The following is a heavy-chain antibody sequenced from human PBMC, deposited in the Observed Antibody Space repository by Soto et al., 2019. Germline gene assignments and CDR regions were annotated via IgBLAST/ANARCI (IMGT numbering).Heavy chain of an antibody. D-gene: IGHD5-12*01. J-gene: IGHJ4*02. CDR1: SGSISSSNW. CDR2: IYHSGST. Sequence: QVQLQESGPGLVKPSGTLSLTCAVSSGSISSSNWWSWVRQPPGKGLEWIGEIYHSGSTNYNPSLKSRVTISVDKSKNQFSLKLSSVAAADTAVYYCASFVDIVATMSSQGHYWGQGTLVTVSS. CDR3: ASFVDIVATMSSQGHY. V-gene: IGHV4-4*02.